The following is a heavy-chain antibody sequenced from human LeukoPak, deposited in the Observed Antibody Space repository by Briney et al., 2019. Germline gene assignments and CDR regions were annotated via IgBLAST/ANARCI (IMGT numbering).Heavy chain of an antibody. Sequence: GGSLRLSCAASGFTFDHYAMNWVRQAPGKGLEWVSYISSSSSTIYYADSVKGRFTISRDNAKNSLYLQMNSLRAEDTAVYYCARDGFMVRGGDFDYWGQGTLVTVSS. CDR2: ISSSSSTI. V-gene: IGHV3-48*01. CDR3: ARDGFMVRGGDFDY. J-gene: IGHJ4*02. CDR1: GFTFDHYA. D-gene: IGHD3-10*01.